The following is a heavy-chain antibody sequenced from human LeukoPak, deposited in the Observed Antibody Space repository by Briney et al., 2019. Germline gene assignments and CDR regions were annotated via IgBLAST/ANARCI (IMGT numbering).Heavy chain of an antibody. J-gene: IGHJ4*02. CDR3: TRLLYSSGWYPSGY. CDR1: GYTFTAYY. CDR2: INPNSGGT. D-gene: IGHD6-19*01. V-gene: IGHV1-2*02. Sequence: VSVKVSCKASGYTFTAYYIYWVRQAPGQGLEWMGWINPNSGGTKYAQKFQDRVTMTRDTSISTAYMELSRLRSDDTAVYYCTRLLYSSGWYPSGYWGQGTLVSVSS.